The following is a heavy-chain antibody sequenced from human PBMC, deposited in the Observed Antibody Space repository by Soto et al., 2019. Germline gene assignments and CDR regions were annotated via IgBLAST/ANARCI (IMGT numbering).Heavy chain of an antibody. Sequence: EVQLVESGGGLVKPGGSLRLSCAASGFTFSSYNMNWVRQAPGKGLEWVSSISSSSSYIYYADSVKGRFTISSDNAKNSLYLQMNSLRAEDTAVYYCARSIAAADPFDYWGQGTLVTVSS. V-gene: IGHV3-21*01. D-gene: IGHD6-13*01. CDR2: ISSSSSYI. CDR1: GFTFSSYN. J-gene: IGHJ4*02. CDR3: ARSIAAADPFDY.